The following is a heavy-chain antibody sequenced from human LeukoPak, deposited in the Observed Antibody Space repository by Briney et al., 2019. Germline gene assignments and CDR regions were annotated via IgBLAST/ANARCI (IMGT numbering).Heavy chain of an antibody. CDR2: IDTNTENP. CDR1: GYTFTNYT. Sequence: ASVKVSCTASGYTFTNYTINWVRLAPGQGLEWMGWIDTNTENPTYAQGFAGRFVFSLDTSVTTTYLQISSLKAEDTAVYYCTRGRDTTGYFVYWGQGTRVTVSS. V-gene: IGHV7-4-1*02. J-gene: IGHJ4*02. CDR3: TRGRDTTGYFVY. D-gene: IGHD3-22*01.